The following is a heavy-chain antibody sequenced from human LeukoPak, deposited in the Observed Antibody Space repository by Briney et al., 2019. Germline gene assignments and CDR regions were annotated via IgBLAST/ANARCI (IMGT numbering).Heavy chain of an antibody. J-gene: IGHJ4*02. CDR2: ISYDGSNK. D-gene: IGHD3-22*01. CDR3: ARAAGGDDSSGYYYSLDY. V-gene: IGHV3-30-3*01. CDR1: GFTYSSYA. Sequence: QPGGSLRLSCAASGFTYSSYAMHWVRQAPGKGLEWGAVISYDGSNKYYADSVKGRFTISRDNSTNTLYLQMNSLRAEDTAVYYCARAAGGDDSSGYYYSLDYWGQGTLVTVSS.